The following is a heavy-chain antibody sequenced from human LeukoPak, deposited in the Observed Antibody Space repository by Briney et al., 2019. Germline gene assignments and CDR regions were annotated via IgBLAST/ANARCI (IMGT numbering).Heavy chain of an antibody. Sequence: TSVKVSCKSSGGTFGRYAISWVRQAPGQGLEWMGRVIPLHGIANYAQKFQGRVTITADKSTTTAYMELSSLRSEDTAVYYCATIGYYDISTFHYDTFDIWGQGTMVTVSS. CDR2: VIPLHGIA. V-gene: IGHV1-69*04. J-gene: IGHJ3*02. D-gene: IGHD3-9*01. CDR1: GGTFGRYA. CDR3: ATIGYYDISTFHYDTFDI.